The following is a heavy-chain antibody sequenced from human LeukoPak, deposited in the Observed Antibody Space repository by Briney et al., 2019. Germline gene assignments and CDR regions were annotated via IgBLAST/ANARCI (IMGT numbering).Heavy chain of an antibody. CDR2: ISAYNGNT. CDR3: ARWKVDDYYYYGMDV. Sequence: ASVKVSCGASGYTFTSYGISWVRQAPGQGLEWMGWISAYNGNTNYAQKLQGRVTMTTDTSTSTAYMELRSLRSDDTAVYYCARWKVDDYYYYGMDVWGQGTTVTVSS. CDR1: GYTFTSYG. J-gene: IGHJ6*02. V-gene: IGHV1-18*01. D-gene: IGHD1-1*01.